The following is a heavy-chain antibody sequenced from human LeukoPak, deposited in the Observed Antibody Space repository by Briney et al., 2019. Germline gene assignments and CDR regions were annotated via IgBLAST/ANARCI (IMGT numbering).Heavy chain of an antibody. Sequence: ASVKVSCKASGYTFTSYYMHWVRQAPGQGLEWMGIINPSGGSTSYAQKFQGRITMTRDTSTSTVYMELSSLRSEDTAVYYCAREAIDLYGSGSYDYWGQGTLVTVSP. V-gene: IGHV1-46*01. CDR3: AREAIDLYGSGSYDY. CDR2: INPSGGST. CDR1: GYTFTSYY. J-gene: IGHJ4*02. D-gene: IGHD3-10*01.